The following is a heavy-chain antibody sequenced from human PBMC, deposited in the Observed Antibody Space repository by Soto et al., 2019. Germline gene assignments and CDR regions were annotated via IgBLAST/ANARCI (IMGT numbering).Heavy chain of an antibody. D-gene: IGHD2-21*02. J-gene: IGHJ3*02. CDR1: GGTFSSYA. CDR2: IIPIFGTA. CDR3: ARDHVGAYCGRDCPDAFDI. Sequence: SVKVCCKASGGTFSSYAISWVRQAPGQGLEWMGGIIPIFGTANYAQKFQGRVTITADESTSTAYMELSSLRPEDTAVYYCARDHVGAYCGRDCPDAFDIWGQGTMVTVSS. V-gene: IGHV1-69*13.